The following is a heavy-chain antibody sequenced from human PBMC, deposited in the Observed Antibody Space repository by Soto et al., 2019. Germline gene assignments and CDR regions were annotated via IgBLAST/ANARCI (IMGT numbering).Heavy chain of an antibody. J-gene: IGHJ6*02. D-gene: IGHD3-9*01. CDR1: GGTFSSYA. CDR2: IIPIFGTA. V-gene: IGHV1-69*13. CDR3: AREGVYYDILTGYFYYYYGMDV. Sequence: GASVKVSCKASGGTFSSYAISWVRQAPGQGLEWMGGIIPIFGTANYAQKFQGRVTITADESTSTAYMELSSLRSEDTAVYYCAREGVYYDILTGYFYYYYGMDVWGQGTTVTVSS.